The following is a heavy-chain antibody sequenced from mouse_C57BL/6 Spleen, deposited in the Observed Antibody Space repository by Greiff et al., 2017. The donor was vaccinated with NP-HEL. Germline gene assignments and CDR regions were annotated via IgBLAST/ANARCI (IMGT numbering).Heavy chain of an antibody. CDR1: GYAFSSYW. CDR3: ARRGSYYFDY. V-gene: IGHV1-80*01. CDR2: IYPGDGDT. Sequence: QVQLKESGAELVKPGASVKISCKASGYAFSSYWMNWVKQRPGKGLEWIGQIYPGDGDTNYNGKFKGKATLTADKSSSTAYMQLSSLTSEDSAVYFCARRGSYYFDYWGQGTTLTVSS. J-gene: IGHJ2*01.